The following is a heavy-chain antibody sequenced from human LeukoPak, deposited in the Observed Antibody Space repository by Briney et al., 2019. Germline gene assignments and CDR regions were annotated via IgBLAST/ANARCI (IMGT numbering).Heavy chain of an antibody. CDR1: GFTFSSYS. V-gene: IGHV3-21*01. CDR2: ISSSSSYI. D-gene: IGHD3-22*01. Sequence: GGSLRLSCAASGFTFSSYSMDWVRQAPGKGLEWVSSISSSSSYIYYADSVKGRFSISRDNAKNSLYLQMNSLRAEDTAVYYCARVKYYDSSGYSHWGQGTLVTVSS. CDR3: ARVKYYDSSGYSH. J-gene: IGHJ4*02.